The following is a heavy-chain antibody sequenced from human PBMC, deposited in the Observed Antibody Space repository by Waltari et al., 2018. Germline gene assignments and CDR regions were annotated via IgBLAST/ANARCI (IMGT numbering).Heavy chain of an antibody. CDR2: INPYSVGT. Sequence: QVQLVQSGAEVKKPGASVKVSCKTSGYTFTGYYMYWVRQAPGQGLEWMGWINPYSVGTAYAKKFQGRVTLTRDTSISTAYMELNRLISDDSAMYYCATAPDAFQIINWGQGTLVTVSS. V-gene: IGHV1-2*02. J-gene: IGHJ4*02. CDR1: GYTFTGYY. D-gene: IGHD2-2*01. CDR3: ATAPDAFQIIN.